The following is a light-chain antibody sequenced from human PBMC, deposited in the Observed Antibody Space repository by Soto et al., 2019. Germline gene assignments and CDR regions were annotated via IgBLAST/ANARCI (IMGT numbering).Light chain of an antibody. CDR3: QQRSNWPPAGLT. CDR2: DTS. V-gene: IGKV3D-20*02. Sequence: EIVLTQSPGTLSLSPGERATLSCRASQIVSSSSLAWYQQKPGQAPRLLIYDTSSRATGIPDRFSGSGSGTDFTLTISSLEPEDFAVYYCQQRSNWPPAGLTFGGGTKVDIK. J-gene: IGKJ4*01. CDR1: QIVSSSS.